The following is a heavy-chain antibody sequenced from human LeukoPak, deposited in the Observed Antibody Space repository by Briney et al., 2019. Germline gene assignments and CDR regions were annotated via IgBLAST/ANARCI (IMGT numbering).Heavy chain of an antibody. CDR1: GFTFSSYA. CDR3: AKEGVEQLVMNHYFDY. V-gene: IGHV3-23*01. D-gene: IGHD6-13*01. CDR2: ISGSGGST. Sequence: GGSLRLSCAASGFTFSSYAMSWVRQAPGKGLEWVSAISGSGGSTYYADSVKGRFTISRDNSKNTLYLQMNSLRAEDTTVYYCAKEGVEQLVMNHYFDYWGQGTLVTVSS. J-gene: IGHJ4*02.